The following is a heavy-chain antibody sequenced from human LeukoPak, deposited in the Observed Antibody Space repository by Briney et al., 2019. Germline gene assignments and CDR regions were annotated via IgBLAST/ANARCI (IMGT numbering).Heavy chain of an antibody. D-gene: IGHD3-22*01. J-gene: IGHJ4*02. CDR2: IASSGAYI. Sequence: GGSLRLSCAASGFTFSSYSMNWVRQAPGKGLEWVSSIASSGAYIYYADSVKGRFTISRDNVKNALYLQMNSLRAEDTTVYYCARVSYYSDSSAYDYWGQGTLATVSS. V-gene: IGHV3-21*01. CDR1: GFTFSSYS. CDR3: ARVSYYSDSSAYDY.